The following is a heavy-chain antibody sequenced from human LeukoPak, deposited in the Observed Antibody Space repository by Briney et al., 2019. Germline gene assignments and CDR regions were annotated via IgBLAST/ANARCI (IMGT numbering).Heavy chain of an antibody. CDR1: GFPFSSYG. D-gene: IGHD4-17*01. J-gene: IGHJ4*02. CDR3: ARGGYGDTALDY. Sequence: GGSLRLSCAASGFPFSSYGMHWVRQVPGKGLEGVAVIWYDGTKKYYVDSVKGRFTSSRDIFKNTLYLQMNSLRAEDTAVYYCARGGYGDTALDYWGQGTLVTVSS. V-gene: IGHV3-33*01. CDR2: IWYDGTKK.